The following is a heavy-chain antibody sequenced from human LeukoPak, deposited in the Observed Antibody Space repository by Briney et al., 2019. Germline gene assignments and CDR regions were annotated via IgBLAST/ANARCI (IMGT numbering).Heavy chain of an antibody. CDR3: AKDRIPLLMGTGFDY. CDR1: GFTFSSYG. D-gene: IGHD3-10*01. J-gene: IGHJ4*02. Sequence: GGSLRLSCAASGFTFSSYGMRWVRQAPGKGLEWVAVISYDGSNKYYAGSVKGRFTISRDNSKNTLYLQMNSLRAEDTAVYYCAKDRIPLLMGTGFDYWGQGTLVTVSS. CDR2: ISYDGSNK. V-gene: IGHV3-30*18.